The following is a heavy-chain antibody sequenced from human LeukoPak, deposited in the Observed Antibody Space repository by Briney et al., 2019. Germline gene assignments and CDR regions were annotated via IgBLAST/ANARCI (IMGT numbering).Heavy chain of an antibody. CDR2: IWYDGSNK. V-gene: IGHV3-33*06. CDR1: GFTFSSYG. CDR3: AKNAGGYYDSSGMKYYFDY. D-gene: IGHD3-22*01. J-gene: IGHJ4*01. Sequence: GGSLRLSCAASGFTFSSYGMHWVRQAPGKGLEWVAVIWYDGSNKYYADSVKGRFTISRDNSKNTLYLQMNSLRAEDTAVYYCAKNAGGYYDSSGMKYYFDYWGQEPWSPSPQ.